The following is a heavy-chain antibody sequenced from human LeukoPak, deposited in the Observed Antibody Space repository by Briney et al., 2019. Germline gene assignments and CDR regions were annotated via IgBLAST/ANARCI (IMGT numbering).Heavy chain of an antibody. D-gene: IGHD3-10*01. CDR2: ISPNSGGT. CDR1: GFTFSGYY. Sequence: GASVKVSCKASGFTFSGYYMHWVRQAPGQGLEWMAWISPNSGGTNYVQKFQGRVTVTRDMSISTDYMEISGLTSDDTALYYCAREPSGSGGYDYWGQGTLVTVSS. J-gene: IGHJ4*02. V-gene: IGHV1-2*02. CDR3: AREPSGSGGYDY.